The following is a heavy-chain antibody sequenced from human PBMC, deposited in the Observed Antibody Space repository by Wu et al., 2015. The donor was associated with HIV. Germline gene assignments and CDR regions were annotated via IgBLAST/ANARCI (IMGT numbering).Heavy chain of an antibody. CDR2: MNPNSGNR. V-gene: IGHV1-8*03. Sequence: QVQLVQSGAEVKKPGASVKVSCKASGYSFTTYDINWVRQATGQGLEWMGWMNPNSGNRVYAQKFVGRVTFTTNTSIGTAYMEVTNLRSEDTAVYYCAGGRSYYGSGSYSDNWGQGTLVTVSS. D-gene: IGHD3-10*01. CDR3: AGGRSYYGSGSYSDN. CDR1: GYSFTTYD. J-gene: IGHJ4*02.